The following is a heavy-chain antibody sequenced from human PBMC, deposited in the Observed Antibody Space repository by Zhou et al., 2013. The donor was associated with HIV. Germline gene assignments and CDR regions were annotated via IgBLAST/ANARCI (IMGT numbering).Heavy chain of an antibody. J-gene: IGHJ6*02. CDR3: AREAGNFPRNYYGTGR. CDR1: GYTFTSYA. CDR2: INPSGCST. V-gene: IGHV1-46*01. D-gene: IGHD1-7*01. Sequence: QVQLVQSGAEVKKPGASVKVSCKASGYTFTSYAMHWVRQAPGQGLEWVGIINPSGCSTRYAQKFQGRVTMTRDTSTSTVYMELRSLRSEDTAVYYCAREAGNFPRNYYGTGRLGPRDHGHRLL.